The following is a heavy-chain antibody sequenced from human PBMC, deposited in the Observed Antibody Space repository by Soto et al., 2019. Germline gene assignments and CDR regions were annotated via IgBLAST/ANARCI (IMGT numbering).Heavy chain of an antibody. CDR1: GFTFSSYD. J-gene: IGHJ4*02. D-gene: IGHD6-13*01. CDR3: ARETDSSSWYLSMHY. CDR2: IWYDGSNK. V-gene: IGHV3-33*01. Sequence: QVQLVESGGGVVQPGRSLRLSCAASGFTFSSYDMHWVRQAPGKGLEWVAVIWYDGSNKYYADSVKGRFTISRDNSKNTLYLQMNSLRAEDTAVYSCARETDSSSWYLSMHYWGQGTLVTVSS.